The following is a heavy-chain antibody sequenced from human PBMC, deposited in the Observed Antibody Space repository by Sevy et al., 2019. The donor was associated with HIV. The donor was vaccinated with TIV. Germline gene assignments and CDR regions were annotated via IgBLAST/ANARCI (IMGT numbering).Heavy chain of an antibody. J-gene: IGHJ4*02. CDR3: KKASWSQEDYYNY. D-gene: IGHD6-13*01. CDR2: IKGKIYDGTI. V-gene: IGHV3-15*01. Sequence: GGSLTLSCAASGFTFSNAWMSWVRQAPGKGLEWVGRIKGKIYDGTIDYAAPVKGRFSISRDDSKNTLYLQMNSLKTEDRAGYYCKKASWSQEDYYNYWGQGTLVTVSS. CDR1: GFTFSNAW.